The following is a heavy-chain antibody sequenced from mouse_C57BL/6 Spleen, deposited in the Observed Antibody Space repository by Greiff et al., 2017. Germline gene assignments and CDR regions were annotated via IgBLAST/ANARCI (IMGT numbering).Heavy chain of an antibody. D-gene: IGHD1-1*01. CDR3: AKGGLYYGSNPLLNY. Sequence: QVQLKQPGAELVMPGASVKLSCKASGYTFTSYWMHWVKQRPGQGLEWIGEIDPSDSYTNYNQKFKGKSTLTVDKSSSTAYMQLSSLTSEDSAVYYCAKGGLYYGSNPLLNYWGQGTTLTVSS. J-gene: IGHJ2*01. CDR1: GYTFTSYW. V-gene: IGHV1-69*01. CDR2: IDPSDSYT.